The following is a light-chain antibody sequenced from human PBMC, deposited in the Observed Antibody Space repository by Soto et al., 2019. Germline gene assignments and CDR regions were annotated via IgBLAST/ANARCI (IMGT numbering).Light chain of an antibody. J-gene: IGKJ1*01. CDR3: QYYGSSPRT. CDR2: GAS. Sequence: EIVLTQSPGTLSLSPGERATLSCRASWNVRSNNLAWYQQKPGQAPRLLIYGASSRATGIPDRFSGSGSGTDFTLTISRLEPEDCAVYHCQYYGSSPRTFGQGTKVEI. V-gene: IGKV3-20*01. CDR1: WNVRSNN.